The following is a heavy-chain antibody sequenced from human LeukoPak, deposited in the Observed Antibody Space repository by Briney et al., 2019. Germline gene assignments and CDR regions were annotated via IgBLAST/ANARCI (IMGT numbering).Heavy chain of an antibody. Sequence: GASVKVSCKASGYTFTSYGISWVRRAPGQGLEWMGWISAYNGNTNYAQKLQGRVTMTTDTSTSTAYMELRSLRSDDTAVYYCARYAVTTGYYYYYMDVWGKGTTVTVSS. D-gene: IGHD4-17*01. CDR1: GYTFTSYG. CDR2: ISAYNGNT. J-gene: IGHJ6*03. V-gene: IGHV1-18*01. CDR3: ARYAVTTGYYYYYMDV.